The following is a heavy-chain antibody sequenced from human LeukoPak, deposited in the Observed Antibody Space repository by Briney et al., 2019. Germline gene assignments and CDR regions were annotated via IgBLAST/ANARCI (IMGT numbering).Heavy chain of an antibody. Sequence: PGGSLRLSCAASGFTFSSYEMNWVRQAPGKGLEWVSYISSSGSTIYYADSVKGRFTISRDNAKNSLYLQMSSLRAEDTAVYYCAKAHAYLGYCSSTSCYDPYFDYWGQGTLVTVSS. CDR1: GFTFSSYE. CDR3: AKAHAYLGYCSSTSCYDPYFDY. V-gene: IGHV3-48*03. CDR2: ISSSGSTI. D-gene: IGHD2-2*01. J-gene: IGHJ4*02.